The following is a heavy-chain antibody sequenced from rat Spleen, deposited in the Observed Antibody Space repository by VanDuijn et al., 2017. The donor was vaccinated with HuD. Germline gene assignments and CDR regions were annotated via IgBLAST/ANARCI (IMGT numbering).Heavy chain of an antibody. CDR3: TRRGFLSDWYFDF. D-gene: IGHD4-4*01. J-gene: IGHJ1*01. Sequence: EVQLVESGGGLVQPGRSLKLSCAASGFTFNNYGMAWVCQTPTKGLEWVATISYDGSSTYYRDSVKGRFTISRNNVKGTLYLQMDSLRSEDTATYFCTRRGFLSDWYFDFWGPGTMVTVSS. CDR1: GFTFNNYG. V-gene: IGHV5-29*01. CDR2: ISYDGSST.